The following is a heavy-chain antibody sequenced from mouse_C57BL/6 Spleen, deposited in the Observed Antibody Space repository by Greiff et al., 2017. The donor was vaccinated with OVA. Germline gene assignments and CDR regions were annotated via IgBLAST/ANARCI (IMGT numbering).Heavy chain of an antibody. D-gene: IGHD2-4*01. CDR1: GFSLTSYG. CDR3: ARNLGYDYDGEPGFAY. CDR2: IWSGGST. Sequence: VKLVESGPGLVQPSQSLSITCTVSGFSLTSYGVHWVRQSPGKGLEWLGVIWSGGSTDYNAAFISRLSISKDNSKSQVFFKMNSLQADDTAIYYCARNLGYDYDGEPGFAYWGQGTLVTVSA. V-gene: IGHV2-2*01. J-gene: IGHJ3*01.